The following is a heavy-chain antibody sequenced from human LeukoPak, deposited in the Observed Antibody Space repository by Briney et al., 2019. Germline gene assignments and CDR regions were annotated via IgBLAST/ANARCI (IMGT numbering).Heavy chain of an antibody. CDR2: IYYSGST. CDR1: GGSISSYY. V-gene: IGHV4-59*01. J-gene: IGHJ4*02. Sequence: SETLSLTCTVSGGSISSYYWSWIRQPPGKGLEWIGYIYYSGSTNYNPSLKSRVTISVDTSKNQFSLKLSSVTAADTAVYYCAREDTAMGTFDYWGQGTLVTVSS. CDR3: AREDTAMGTFDY. D-gene: IGHD5-18*01.